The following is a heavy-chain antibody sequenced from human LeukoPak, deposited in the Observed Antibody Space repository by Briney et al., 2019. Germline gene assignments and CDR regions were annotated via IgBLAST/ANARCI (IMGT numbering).Heavy chain of an antibody. J-gene: IGHJ5*02. CDR2: IRGKANSYAT. CDR3: TRQSKYQLLSRFDP. D-gene: IGHD2-2*01. V-gene: IGHV3-73*01. CDR1: GFTFSGSA. Sequence: GGSLRLSCAASGFTFSGSAMHWVRQASGKGLEWVGRIRGKANSYATAYAASVKGRFTISRDDSKNTAYLQMNSLKTEDTAVYYCTRQSKYQLLSRFDPWGQGTLVTVSS.